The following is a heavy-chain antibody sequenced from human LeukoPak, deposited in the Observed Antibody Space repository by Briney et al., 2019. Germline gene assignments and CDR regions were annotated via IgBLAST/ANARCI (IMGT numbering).Heavy chain of an antibody. CDR2: ISSNSRTI. D-gene: IGHD5-12*01. CDR1: GFSFSTQE. CDR3: ARVSYTGFDLYFDY. Sequence: GGSLRLSCATSGFSFSTQEMTWVRQAPGKGLEWVSYISSNSRTIYYADSVKGRFTISRDNTRNSVFLQLNSLRVEDTGFYYCARVSYTGFDLYFDYWGQGTPVTVSS. V-gene: IGHV3-48*03. J-gene: IGHJ4*02.